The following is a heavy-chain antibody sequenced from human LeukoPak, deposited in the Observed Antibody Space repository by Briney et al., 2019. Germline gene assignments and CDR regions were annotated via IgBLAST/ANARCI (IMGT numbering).Heavy chain of an antibody. CDR1: GGSISSYY. V-gene: IGHV4-59*08. J-gene: IGHJ5*02. D-gene: IGHD1-1*01. Sequence: NTSETLSLTCTVSGGSISSYYWSWVRQPPGKGLEWIGYIYYSGSTKYNPSLKGRATISVDTSKNQFSLKLSSVTAADTAVYYCARHGTSGTNLNWFDPWGQGTLVTVSS. CDR2: IYYSGST. CDR3: ARHGTSGTNLNWFDP.